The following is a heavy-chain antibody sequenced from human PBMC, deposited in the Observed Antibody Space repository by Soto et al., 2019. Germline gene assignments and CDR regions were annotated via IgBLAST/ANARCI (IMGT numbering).Heavy chain of an antibody. CDR2: IVVGSGNT. V-gene: IGHV1-58*02. CDR1: GFTLTSSA. Sequence: SLKVSCKASGFTLTSSAMQWVRQARGQRLEWIGWIVVGSGNTNYAQKFQERVTITRDMSTSTAYMELSSLRSEDTAVYYCAAIRDTMRRSSSQENWFDPWGQGTLVTVSS. D-gene: IGHD6-6*01. J-gene: IGHJ5*02. CDR3: AAIRDTMRRSSSQENWFDP.